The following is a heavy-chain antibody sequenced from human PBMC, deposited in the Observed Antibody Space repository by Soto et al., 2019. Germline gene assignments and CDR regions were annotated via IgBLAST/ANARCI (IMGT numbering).Heavy chain of an antibody. Sequence: QVQLVQSGPEVRKPGASVKVSCKASGYTFSNYDITWVRQAPGQGLEWMGWISTFNGNTNYAQQLQGRVTMSTDTSTNPAYMELRSLRSDDTAVYYCPRLKIHDYDDYVNWSDPLGQGTLVTVSS. V-gene: IGHV1-18*01. CDR3: PRLKIHDYDDYVNWSDP. CDR1: GYTFSNYD. J-gene: IGHJ5*02. CDR2: ISTFNGNT. D-gene: IGHD4-17*01.